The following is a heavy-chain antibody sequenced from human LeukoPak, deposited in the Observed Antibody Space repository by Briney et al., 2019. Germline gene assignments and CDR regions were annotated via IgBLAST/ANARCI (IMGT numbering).Heavy chain of an antibody. CDR1: GGSISSSNW. J-gene: IGHJ4*02. Sequence: PSGTLSLTCAVSGGSISSSNWWSWVRQPPGKGLEWIGEIYHSGSTNYNPSLKGRVTISVDKSKNQFSLKLSSVTAADTAMYYCARVEVLTAVRNIDFWGQGTLVTVSS. CDR2: IYHSGST. CDR3: ARVEVLTAVRNIDF. D-gene: IGHD2-21*02. V-gene: IGHV4-4*02.